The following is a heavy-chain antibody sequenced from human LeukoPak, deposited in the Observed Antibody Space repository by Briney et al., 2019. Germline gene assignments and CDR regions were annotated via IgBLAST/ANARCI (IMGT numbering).Heavy chain of an antibody. CDR1: GFTFSDYY. V-gene: IGHV3-11*01. J-gene: IGHJ4*02. D-gene: IGHD1-1*01. CDR3: ARSFRNWNDGFRFDY. Sequence: GGSRRLSWAAAGFTFSDYYRSWIRQPPGKGLEWGSYISSSGSTKYYAASVKGRFTISRDNAKNSLYLQMNTVRAEDTAVYYCARSFRNWNDGFRFDYWGQGTLVTVSS. CDR2: ISSSGSTK.